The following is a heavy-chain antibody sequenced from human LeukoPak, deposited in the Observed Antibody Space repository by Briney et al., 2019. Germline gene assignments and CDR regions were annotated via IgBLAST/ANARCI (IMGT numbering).Heavy chain of an antibody. J-gene: IGHJ4*02. D-gene: IGHD6-6*01. V-gene: IGHV1-2*02. Sequence: EASVKVSCTASGYTFTGYYIHWVRQAPGQGLEWMGWINPKSGGTKYAQKFQGRVTMTRDRPISTGIMELRSLRSDDTAVYYCARASSIAARRDLFDYWGQGTLVTVSS. CDR3: ARASSIAARRDLFDY. CDR2: INPKSGGT. CDR1: GYTFTGYY.